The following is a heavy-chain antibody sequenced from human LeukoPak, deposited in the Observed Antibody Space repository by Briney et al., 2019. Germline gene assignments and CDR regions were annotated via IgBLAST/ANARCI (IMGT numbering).Heavy chain of an antibody. CDR2: IIPILGIA. CDR3: ARAGTDGGRRYFDL. CDR1: GGTFSSYA. J-gene: IGHJ2*01. D-gene: IGHD2-8*01. Sequence: GSSVKVSCNASGGTFSSYAISWVRQAPGQGLEWMGRIIPILGIANYAQKFQGRVTITADKSTSTAYMELSSLRSEDTAVYYCARAGTDGGRRYFDLWGRGTLVTVSS. V-gene: IGHV1-69*04.